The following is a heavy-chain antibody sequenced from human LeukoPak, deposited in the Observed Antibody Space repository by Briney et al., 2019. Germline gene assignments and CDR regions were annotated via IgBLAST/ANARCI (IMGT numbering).Heavy chain of an antibody. CDR1: GGSISSSSYY. V-gene: IGHV4-39*07. CDR2: IYYSGST. D-gene: IGHD3-22*01. CDR3: ARDHRVAYYYDSSGYYSQYFQH. J-gene: IGHJ1*01. Sequence: PSETLSLTCTVSGGSISSSSYYWGWIRQPPGKGLEWIGSIYYSGSTYYNPSLKSRVTISVDTSKNQFSLKLSSVTAADTAVYYCARDHRVAYYYDSSGYYSQYFQHWGQGTLVTVSS.